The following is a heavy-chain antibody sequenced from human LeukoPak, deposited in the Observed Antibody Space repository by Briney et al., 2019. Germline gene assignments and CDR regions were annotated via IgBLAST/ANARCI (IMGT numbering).Heavy chain of an antibody. Sequence: PGGSLRLSCAASGFTFSDYYMSWNRQAPGKGLEWVSYISSSGSTIYYADSVKGRFTISRDNAKNSLYLQMNSLRAEDTAVYYCARDTGSYYDSNLWFDPWGQGTLVTVSS. CDR3: ARDTGSYYDSNLWFDP. V-gene: IGHV3-11*01. J-gene: IGHJ5*02. CDR2: ISSSGSTI. CDR1: GFTFSDYY. D-gene: IGHD3-22*01.